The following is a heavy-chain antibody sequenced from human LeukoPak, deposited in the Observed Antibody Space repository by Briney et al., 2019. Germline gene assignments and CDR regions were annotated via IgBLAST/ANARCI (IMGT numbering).Heavy chain of an antibody. V-gene: IGHV3-23*01. CDR2: ITGDGTRT. CDR3: ASRPRADMGPLDY. Sequence: GGSLRLSCAASGFTFSSCAMTWVRQAPGKGLEWVASITGDGTRTYYTDSVKGRFTISRDNSKNTLYLQMNSLRADETAIYYCASRPRADMGPLDYWGRGTLVTVSS. CDR1: GFTFSSCA. J-gene: IGHJ4*02. D-gene: IGHD1-14*01.